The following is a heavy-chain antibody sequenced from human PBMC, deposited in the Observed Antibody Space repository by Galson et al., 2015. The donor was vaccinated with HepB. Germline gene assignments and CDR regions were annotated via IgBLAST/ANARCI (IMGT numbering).Heavy chain of an antibody. V-gene: IGHV3-23*01. D-gene: IGHD5-18*01. Sequence: DSVKGRFTISRDNSKNTLFLQMNSLRAEDTGIYYCARDPGHSYGLYYYGLDFWGHGTTVTVSS. J-gene: IGHJ6*02. CDR3: ARDPGHSYGLYYYGLDF.